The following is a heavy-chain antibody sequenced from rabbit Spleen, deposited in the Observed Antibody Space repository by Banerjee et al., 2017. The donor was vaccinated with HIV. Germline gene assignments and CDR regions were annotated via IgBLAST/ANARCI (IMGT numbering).Heavy chain of an antibody. CDR2: INAITGKA. CDR1: GVSLNDKDV. J-gene: IGHJ6*01. CDR3: ARDAGTSFSTYGMDL. Sequence: QEQLEESGGGLVKPEGSLTLTCKASGVSLNDKDVMCWVRQAPGKGLEWIACINAITGKAVYANWAKGRSTFSKSSSTTVTLQMTSLTAADTATYFCARDAGTSFSTYGMDLWGPGTLVTVS. D-gene: IGHD8-1*01. V-gene: IGHV1S45*01.